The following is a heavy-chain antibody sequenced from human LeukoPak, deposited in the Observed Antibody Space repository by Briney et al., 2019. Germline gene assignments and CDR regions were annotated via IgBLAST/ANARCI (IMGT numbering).Heavy chain of an antibody. CDR1: GFTFSTYS. CDR2: ISTSGNFI. CDR3: SRDSFPHIIMNALDL. J-gene: IGHJ3*01. V-gene: IGHV3-21*06. Sequence: GGSLSLSCAASGFTFSTYSVNWVRQAPGKGLEWVSSISTSGNFIHYAESVKGRFTISRDNANNSLYLQMNSLRAEDTAVYFCSRDSFPHIIMNALDLWGQGTMVTVSS. D-gene: IGHD3-16*01.